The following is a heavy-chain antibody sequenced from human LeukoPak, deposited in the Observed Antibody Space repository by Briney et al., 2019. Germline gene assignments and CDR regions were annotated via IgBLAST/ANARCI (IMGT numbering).Heavy chain of an antibody. CDR1: GFTFSSHA. J-gene: IGHJ3*02. D-gene: IGHD3-9*01. V-gene: IGHV3-23*01. CDR3: AVILTDDAFDI. Sequence: GGSLRLSCAASGFTFSSHAMSWVRQAPGKGLEWVSAISGSGGSAYYADSVKGRFIISRDNSKNTLYLQMNSLRAEDTAVYYCAVILTDDAFDIWGQGTMVTVSS. CDR2: ISGSGGSA.